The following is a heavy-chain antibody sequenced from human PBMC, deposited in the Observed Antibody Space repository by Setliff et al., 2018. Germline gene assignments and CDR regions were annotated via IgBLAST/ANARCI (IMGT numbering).Heavy chain of an antibody. V-gene: IGHV1-69*10. CDR3: ATDLKFTRFCFGSNCYSGAFEM. CDR2: IIPILNKP. D-gene: IGHD2-21*02. Sequence: SVKVSCKAPGGSFRTSSISWVRQAPGQGLEWMGGIIPILNKPNYAQGFQGRVAITADKSTTTSYMELSGLRSEDTALYFCATDLKFTRFCFGSNCYSGAFEMWGQGTMVTVSS. CDR1: GGSFRTSS. J-gene: IGHJ3*02.